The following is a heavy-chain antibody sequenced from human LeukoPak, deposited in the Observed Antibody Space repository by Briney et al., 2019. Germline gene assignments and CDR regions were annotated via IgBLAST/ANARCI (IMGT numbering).Heavy chain of an antibody. CDR2: INLNSGGT. D-gene: IGHD2-15*01. V-gene: IGHV1-2*04. CDR3: ARDPAHSDGSWTINHYGMDV. J-gene: IGHJ6*02. Sequence: GSSVKVCCKASGYTFTGYYMHWVRQAPGQGLEWMGWINLNSGGTNYAQKFQGWVTMTRDTSISTAYMELSRLRSDDTAVYYCARDPAHSDGSWTINHYGMDVWGQGTTVTVSS. CDR1: GYTFTGYY.